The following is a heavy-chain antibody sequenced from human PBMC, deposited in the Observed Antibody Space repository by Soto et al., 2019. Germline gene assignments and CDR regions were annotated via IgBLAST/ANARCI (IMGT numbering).Heavy chain of an antibody. CDR1: GYTFNTYT. CDR2: ITPDNGNT. J-gene: IGHJ4*02. CDR3: ASEHRHAVYFDY. V-gene: IGHV1-3*01. Sequence: QVQLVQSGAEVMKPGASVKVSCKASGYTFNTYTIHWVRQAPGQSLEWMGWITPDNGNTYFSQKFQGRVTVTRDTSGSTAYLELSSLTSEDTAVYYCASEHRHAVYFDYWGLGSLDTVSS.